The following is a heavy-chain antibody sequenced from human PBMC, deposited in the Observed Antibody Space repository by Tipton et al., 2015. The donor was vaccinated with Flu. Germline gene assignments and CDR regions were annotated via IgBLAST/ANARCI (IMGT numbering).Heavy chain of an antibody. V-gene: IGHV4-59*01. CDR1: GDSITSYY. J-gene: IGHJ6*02. CDR3: ARARAPYYYYAMDL. Sequence: GLVKPSQTLTLTCTVSGDSITSYYWSWIRQPPGKGPEWIGYIYNSGISSSNPSLRSRLTMSVDSSKNQFSLKLTSVTAADTAMYYCARARAPYYYYAMDLWGQGTSVTVSS. CDR2: IYNSGIS.